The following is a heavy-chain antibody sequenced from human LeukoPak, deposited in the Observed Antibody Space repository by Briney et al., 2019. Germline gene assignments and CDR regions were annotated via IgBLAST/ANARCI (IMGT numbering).Heavy chain of an antibody. CDR3: VRLRKNSDTSGFYYYYDF. CDR2: ISVRSNYI. V-gene: IGHV3-21*01. Sequence: GGSLRLSCAASGYTFSSYSINWVRQAPGKGLEWVSSISVRSNYIYYADSVRGRFRISRDDARDSLYLQMNSLRAEDTAVYYCVRLRKNSDTSGFYYYYDFWGQGTLVTVSS. J-gene: IGHJ4*02. D-gene: IGHD3-22*01. CDR1: GYTFSSYS.